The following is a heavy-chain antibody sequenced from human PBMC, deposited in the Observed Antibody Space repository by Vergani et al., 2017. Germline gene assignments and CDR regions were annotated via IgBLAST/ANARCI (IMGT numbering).Heavy chain of an antibody. J-gene: IGHJ4*02. CDR2: IIPIFGTA. Sequence: QVQLVQSGAEVKKPGSSVKVSCKASGGTFSSYAISWVRQAPGQGLEWMGGIIPIFGTANYAQKFQGRVTITADESTSTAYMELSSLRSADTAVYYCARVTAPLRTYSSSWYFYFDYWGQGTLVTVSS. CDR3: ARVTAPLRTYSSSWYFYFDY. V-gene: IGHV1-69*01. CDR1: GGTFSSYA. D-gene: IGHD6-13*01.